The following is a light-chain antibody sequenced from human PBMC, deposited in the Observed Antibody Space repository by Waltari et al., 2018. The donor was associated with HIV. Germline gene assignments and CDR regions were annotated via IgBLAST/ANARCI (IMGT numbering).Light chain of an antibody. CDR1: SFNLGSNY. J-gene: IGLJ1*01. CDR2: RNN. CDR3: AVWDDTLSAYV. V-gene: IGLV1-47*01. Sequence: QSVLTQPPSASGTPGQRVTISCSGSSFNLGSNYVYWYQQLSGTAPKLLIYRNNQRPSGVPDRFSGSKSGTSASLVISGLRSEDEAGYYCAVWDDTLSAYVFGTGTEVTVL.